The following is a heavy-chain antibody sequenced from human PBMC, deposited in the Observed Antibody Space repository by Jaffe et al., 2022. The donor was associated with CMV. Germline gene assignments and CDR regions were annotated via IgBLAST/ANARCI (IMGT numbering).Heavy chain of an antibody. J-gene: IGHJ6*03. Sequence: EVQLVESGGGLVKPGGSLRLSCAASGFTFSNAWMSWVRQAPGKGLEWVGRIKSKTDGGTTDYAAPVKGRFTISRDDSKNTLYLQMNSLKTEDTAVYYCTTDFRDYYDSSGYSVYYYYMDVWGKGTTVTVSS. CDR3: TTDFRDYYDSSGYSVYYYYMDV. CDR1: GFTFSNAW. D-gene: IGHD3-22*01. V-gene: IGHV3-15*01. CDR2: IKSKTDGGTT.